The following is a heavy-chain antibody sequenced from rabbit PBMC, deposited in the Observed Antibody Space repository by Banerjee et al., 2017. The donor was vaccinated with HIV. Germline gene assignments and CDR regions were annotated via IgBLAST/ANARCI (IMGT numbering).Heavy chain of an antibody. CDR2: IYAGSSGST. V-gene: IGHV1S40*01. CDR1: GFSFSSSYD. Sequence: QSLEESGGDLVKPEGSLTLTCTASGFSFSSSYDMCLVRQAPGKGLEWIACIYAGSSGSTYYASWAKGRFTISKTSSTTVTLQMTSLTAADTATYFCARDLPISGGYSFDLWGQGTLVTVS. D-gene: IGHD1-1*01. CDR3: ARDLPISGGYSFDL. J-gene: IGHJ4*01.